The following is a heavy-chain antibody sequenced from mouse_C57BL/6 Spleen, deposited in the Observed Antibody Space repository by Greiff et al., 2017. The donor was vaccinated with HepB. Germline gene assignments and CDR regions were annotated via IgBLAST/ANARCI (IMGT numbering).Heavy chain of an antibody. CDR3: ARGDYYGSSYYFDF. CDR2: INPSNGGT. D-gene: IGHD1-1*01. J-gene: IGHJ1*03. CDR1: GYTFTSYW. V-gene: IGHV1-53*01. Sequence: QVQLQQSGTELVKPGASVKLSCKASGYTFTSYWMHWVKQRPGQGLEWIGNINPSNGGTNYNEKFKSKAKLTVDKSSSTAYMQLSSLTSEDAAVYYCARGDYYGSSYYFDFWGTGTTFTVSS.